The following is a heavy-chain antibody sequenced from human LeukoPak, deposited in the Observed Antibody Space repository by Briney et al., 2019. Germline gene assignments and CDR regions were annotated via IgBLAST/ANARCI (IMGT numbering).Heavy chain of an antibody. Sequence: SETLSLTCAVYGGSFSGYYWSWIRQPPGRGLEWIGEIYHSGSTNYKPSLKSRVTISVDKSKNQFSLKLSSVTAADTAVYYCAGAHCGGDCYSGRAFDIWGQGTMVTVSS. D-gene: IGHD2-21*02. V-gene: IGHV4-34*01. CDR1: GGSFSGYY. CDR2: IYHSGST. CDR3: AGAHCGGDCYSGRAFDI. J-gene: IGHJ3*02.